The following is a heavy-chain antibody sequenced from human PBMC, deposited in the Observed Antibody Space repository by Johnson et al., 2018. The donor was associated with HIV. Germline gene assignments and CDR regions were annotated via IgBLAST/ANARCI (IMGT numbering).Heavy chain of an antibody. D-gene: IGHD6-6*01. CDR1: GFTFSNYA. CDR3: AKKGGLYSSSGVEFHI. V-gene: IGHV3-30*18. J-gene: IGHJ3*02. Sequence: QVQLVESGGGVVQPGRSLRLSCAASGFTFSNYAMHWVRQAPDKGLEWVAVISYDGSNKYYADSVKGRFTISRDNSKNTLYLQMNSLRAEDTAVYYCAKKGGLYSSSGVEFHIWGQGTMVTVSS. CDR2: ISYDGSNK.